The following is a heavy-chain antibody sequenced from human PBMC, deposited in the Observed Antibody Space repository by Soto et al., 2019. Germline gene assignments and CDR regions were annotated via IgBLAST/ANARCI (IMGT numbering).Heavy chain of an antibody. Sequence: SETLSLTSTVSGGSLSRDRYLLSCLRQHPGKGLEWIGYIYYSGSTYYNPSLKSRVTISVDTSKNQFSLKLSSVTAADTAVYYCASQWLLRAFDIWGQGTMVTVS. D-gene: IGHD3-22*01. J-gene: IGHJ3*02. CDR1: GGSLSRDRYL. V-gene: IGHV4-31*03. CDR2: IYYSGST. CDR3: ASQWLLRAFDI.